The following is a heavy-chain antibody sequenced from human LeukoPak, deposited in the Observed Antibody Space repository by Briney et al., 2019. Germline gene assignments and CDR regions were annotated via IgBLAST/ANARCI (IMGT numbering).Heavy chain of an antibody. CDR1: GFTFSTYA. V-gene: IGHV3-33*08. CDR3: ARDYGDYVRLDY. CDR2: ICYDGSNK. J-gene: IGHJ4*02. Sequence: GGSLRLSCAASGFTFSTYAMSWVRQAPGKGLEWVAVICYDGSNKYYADSVKGRFTISRDNSENTLYLQMNSLRAEDTAVYYCARDYGDYVRLDYWGQGTLVTVSS. D-gene: IGHD4-17*01.